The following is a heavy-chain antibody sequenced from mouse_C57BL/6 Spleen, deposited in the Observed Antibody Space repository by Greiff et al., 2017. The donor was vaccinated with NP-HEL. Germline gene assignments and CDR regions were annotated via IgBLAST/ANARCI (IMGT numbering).Heavy chain of an antibody. Sequence: QVQLQQPGAELVRPGTSVKLSCKASGYTFTSYWMHWVKQRPGQGLEWIGVIDPSDSYTNYNQKFKGKATLTVDTSSSTAYMQLSSLTSEDSAVYYCARYLRVADYWGQGTTLTVSS. V-gene: IGHV1-59*01. CDR3: ARYLRVADY. J-gene: IGHJ2*01. CDR2: IDPSDSYT. D-gene: IGHD1-1*02. CDR1: GYTFTSYW.